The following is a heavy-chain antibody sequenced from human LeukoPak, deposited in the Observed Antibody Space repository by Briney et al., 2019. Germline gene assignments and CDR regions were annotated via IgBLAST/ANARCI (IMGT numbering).Heavy chain of an antibody. CDR3: ASDYGGYSDY. D-gene: IGHD4-23*01. V-gene: IGHV3-74*01. CDR1: GFTFSSYW. J-gene: IGHJ4*02. CDR2: INTDGSYT. Sequence: GGSLRLSCAASGFTFSSYWIHCVRQAPGKGLVWVSRINTDGSYTSYANFVKGRFTISRDNAKNTLYLQMNSLRAEDTAVYYCASDYGGYSDYWGQGTLVTVSS.